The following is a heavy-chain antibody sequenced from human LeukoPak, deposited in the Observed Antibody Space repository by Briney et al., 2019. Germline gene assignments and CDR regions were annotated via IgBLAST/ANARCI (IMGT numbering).Heavy chain of an antibody. CDR2: IGDSGTPI. Sequence: PGGSLRLSCAASGFSFSNFAIHWVRQAPGKGLEWVSYIGDSGTPIYYADSVKGRFTVSRDNAKNSLFLQMDSLRAEDTAVYYCARDRRPSVYGGLDNWGQGTLVTVSS. CDR3: ARDRRPSVYGGLDN. CDR1: GFSFSNFA. J-gene: IGHJ4*02. D-gene: IGHD4/OR15-4a*01. V-gene: IGHV3-48*04.